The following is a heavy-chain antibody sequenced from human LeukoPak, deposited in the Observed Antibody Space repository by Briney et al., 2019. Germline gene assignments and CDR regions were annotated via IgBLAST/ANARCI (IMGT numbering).Heavy chain of an antibody. CDR3: ARDLVIYDSSGYYYFDY. CDR1: GFTFSSYS. J-gene: IGHJ4*02. Sequence: GGSPRLSCAASGFTFSSYSMNWVRQAPGKGLEWVSSISSSSSYIYYADSVKGRFTISRDNAKNSLYLQMNSLRAEDTAVYYCARDLVIYDSSGYYYFDYWGQGTLVTVSS. V-gene: IGHV3-21*01. D-gene: IGHD3-22*01. CDR2: ISSSSSYI.